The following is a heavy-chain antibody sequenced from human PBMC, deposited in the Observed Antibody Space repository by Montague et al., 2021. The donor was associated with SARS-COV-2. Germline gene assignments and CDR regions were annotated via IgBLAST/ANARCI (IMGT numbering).Heavy chain of an antibody. CDR1: EFAFSSYA. J-gene: IGHJ3*02. CDR3: AKSAWGVTDAFDI. Sequence: SLRLSCAASEFAFSSYAMSWVRQAPGKGLEWVSAIYSGGSSTFYADSVKGRFTISRDNSKNTLYLQMNSLGAEDTAVYYCAKSAWGVTDAFDIWGQGTMVTVSS. D-gene: IGHD1-26*01. V-gene: IGHV3-23*03. CDR2: IYSGGSST.